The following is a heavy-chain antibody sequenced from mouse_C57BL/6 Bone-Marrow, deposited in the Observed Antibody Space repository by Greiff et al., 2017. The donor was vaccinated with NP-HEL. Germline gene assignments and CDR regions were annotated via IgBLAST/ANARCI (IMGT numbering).Heavy chain of an antibody. CDR3: ARQALIYYDGWVGY. D-gene: IGHD1-1*01. Sequence: QVQLQQPGAELVMPGASVKLSCKASGYTFTSYWMHWVKQRPGQGLEWIGEIDPSDSYTNYNQKFKGKSTLTVDKSSSTAYMQLSSLTSEDSAVYYCARQALIYYDGWVGYWGQGTTLTVSS. CDR1: GYTFTSYW. J-gene: IGHJ2*01. CDR2: IDPSDSYT. V-gene: IGHV1-69*01.